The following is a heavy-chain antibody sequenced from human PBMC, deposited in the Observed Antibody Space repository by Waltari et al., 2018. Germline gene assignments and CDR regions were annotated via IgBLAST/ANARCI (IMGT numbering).Heavy chain of an antibody. Sequence: EVQLVESGGGLVQPGGSLRLSCAASGFTFSNYWMSWVRQAPGKGLELVANIIRDGSESHYVDSVKGRFTISRDNAKSSLYLQMSSLRVEDTAVYYCATNWGYPIDHWGQGTLVTVSS. CDR1: GFTFSNYW. CDR2: IIRDGSES. D-gene: IGHD7-27*01. CDR3: ATNWGYPIDH. J-gene: IGHJ4*02. V-gene: IGHV3-7*01.